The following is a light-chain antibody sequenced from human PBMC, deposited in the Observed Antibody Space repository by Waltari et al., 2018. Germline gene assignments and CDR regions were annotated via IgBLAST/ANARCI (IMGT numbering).Light chain of an antibody. J-gene: IGKJ5*01. CDR1: QDMRNY. Sequence: DIQMTQSPSSLSASVGDRFTITCQASQDMRNYLNWYQQKPGKAPKLLIYDASNLQTGVPSRFSGSGSGTDFTFTISRLQPEDFATYYCQHYDNLPPTFGQGTRLDIK. V-gene: IGKV1-33*01. CDR2: DAS. CDR3: QHYDNLPPT.